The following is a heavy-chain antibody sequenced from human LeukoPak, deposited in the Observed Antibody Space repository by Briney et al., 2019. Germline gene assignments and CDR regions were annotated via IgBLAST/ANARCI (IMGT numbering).Heavy chain of an antibody. Sequence: PSETLSLTCTVSGGSISNYYWTWIRQPAGKGLEWIGRVYTTGTTNYNPSLKSRVTMSVDTSENQFSLKLSPVTAADTAVYYCARETSQKGAHYMDVWGKGTTVTISS. CDR2: VYTTGTT. V-gene: IGHV4-4*07. CDR1: GGSISNYY. D-gene: IGHD3-16*01. J-gene: IGHJ6*03. CDR3: ARETSQKGAHYMDV.